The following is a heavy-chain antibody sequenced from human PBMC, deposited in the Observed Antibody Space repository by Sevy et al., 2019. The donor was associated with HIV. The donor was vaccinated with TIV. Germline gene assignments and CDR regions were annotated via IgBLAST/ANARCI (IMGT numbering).Heavy chain of an antibody. Sequence: GGSLRLSCAASGFTFSTYAMSWVRQAPGKGLEWVSSVSGSGATTYYAYSVKGRFTMSRDNSKNTVHLQMNSLRAGDTAVYYCAKGSRFNSGSYSGHWGQGTLVTVSS. CDR2: VSGSGATT. CDR3: AKGSRFNSGSYSGH. V-gene: IGHV3-23*01. D-gene: IGHD3-10*01. J-gene: IGHJ4*02. CDR1: GFTFSTYA.